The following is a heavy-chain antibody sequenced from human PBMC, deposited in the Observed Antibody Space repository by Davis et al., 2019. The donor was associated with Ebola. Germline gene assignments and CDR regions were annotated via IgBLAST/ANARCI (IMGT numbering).Heavy chain of an antibody. D-gene: IGHD1-26*01. Sequence: SETLSLTCTVSGASISSRSYYWGWIRQPPGKGLEWVGSFSYGDNTHYYNPSLRSRVTISVDTSRNQFSLKLSSATAADTAVYYCARRGSSPWFDPWGQGTLVTVSS. CDR2: FSYGDNTH. CDR1: GASISSRSYY. CDR3: ARRGSSPWFDP. V-gene: IGHV4-39*01. J-gene: IGHJ5*02.